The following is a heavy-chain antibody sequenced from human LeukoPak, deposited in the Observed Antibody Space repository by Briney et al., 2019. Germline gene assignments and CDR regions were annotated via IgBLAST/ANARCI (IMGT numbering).Heavy chain of an antibody. V-gene: IGHV6-1*01. D-gene: IGHD5-18*01. J-gene: IGHJ4*02. CDR1: GDSVSTNSAA. Sequence: PSQTLSLTCALSGDSVSTNSAAWNWIRQSPSRGLEWLGRTYYRSKWFNDSAVSVRSRITINPDTSKNQFSLQLNSVTTEDTAVYYCARDRGRQLDHWGQGTLVTVSS. CDR2: TYYRSKWFN. CDR3: ARDRGRQLDH.